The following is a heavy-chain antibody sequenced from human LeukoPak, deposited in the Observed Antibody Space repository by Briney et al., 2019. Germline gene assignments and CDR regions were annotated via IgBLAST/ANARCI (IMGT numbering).Heavy chain of an antibody. D-gene: IGHD5-18*01. Sequence: ASETLSLTCTVSGGSISSYYWSWIRQPPGKRLEWIGYIYYSGNTSYNPSLKSRVTISVDTFKNQISLKLSSVTAADTAVYYCARDLGVMVRAFDIWGQGTMVTVSS. CDR3: ARDLGVMVRAFDI. J-gene: IGHJ3*02. CDR2: IYYSGNT. CDR1: GGSISSYY. V-gene: IGHV4-59*01.